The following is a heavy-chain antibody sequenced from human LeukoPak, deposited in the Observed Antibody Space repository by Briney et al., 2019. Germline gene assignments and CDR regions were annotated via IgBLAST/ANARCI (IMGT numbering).Heavy chain of an antibody. CDR1: GGSISSYF. J-gene: IGHJ3*02. CDR2: IYYSGST. Sequence: SETLSLTCTVSGGSISSYFWSWIRQPPGKGLEWIGYIYYSGSTNYNPSLKSRVTISVDTSKNQFSLKLSSVTAADTAVYYCASARLGSGLGGAFDIWGQGTMVTVSS. CDR3: ASARLGSGLGGAFDI. V-gene: IGHV4-59*01. D-gene: IGHD6-25*01.